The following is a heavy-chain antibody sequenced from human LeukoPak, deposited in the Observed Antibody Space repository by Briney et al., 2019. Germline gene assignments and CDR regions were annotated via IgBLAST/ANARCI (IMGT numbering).Heavy chain of an antibody. J-gene: IGHJ5*02. CDR3: ARASFWESPINWFAP. D-gene: IGHD3-16*01. CDR2: INPNSGGT. CDR1: GYTFTGYY. Sequence: ASVKVSCKASGYTFTGYYMHWVRQAPGQGLEWMGWINPNSGGTNYAQKFQGRVTMTRDTSISTAYMELSRLTSDDTAVYYCARASFWESPINWFAPWGQGTLVTVSS. V-gene: IGHV1-2*02.